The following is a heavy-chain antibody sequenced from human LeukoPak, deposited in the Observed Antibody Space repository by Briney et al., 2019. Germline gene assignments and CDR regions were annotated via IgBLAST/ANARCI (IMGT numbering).Heavy chain of an antibody. CDR3: ASRYSSGWYGVTYYYYGMDA. V-gene: IGHV1-8*01. J-gene: IGHJ6*02. D-gene: IGHD6-19*01. CDR2: MNPNSGNT. CDR1: GYTFTSYD. Sequence: VASVKVSCKASGYTFTSYDINWVRQATGQGLEWMGWMNPNSGNTGYAKKFQGRVTMTRNTSISTAYMELSSLRSDDTAVYYCASRYSSGWYGVTYYYYGMDAWGQGTTVTVSS.